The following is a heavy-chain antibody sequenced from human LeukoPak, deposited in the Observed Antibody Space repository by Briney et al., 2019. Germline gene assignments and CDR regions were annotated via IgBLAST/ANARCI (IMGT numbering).Heavy chain of an antibody. CDR1: RFTFSSYA. Sequence: GGSLRLSCAASRFTFSSYAMHWVRQAPGKGLEWVALISHDGSNENYPASVKGRFTISRDNSKNTLYLQMNSLRAEDTAVCYCAREGAVAGNDYWGQGTLVTVSS. CDR2: ISHDGSNE. CDR3: AREGAVAGNDY. D-gene: IGHD6-19*01. J-gene: IGHJ4*02. V-gene: IGHV3-30-3*01.